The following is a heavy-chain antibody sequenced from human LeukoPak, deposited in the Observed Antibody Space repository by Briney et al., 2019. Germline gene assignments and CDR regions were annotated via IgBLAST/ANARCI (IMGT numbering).Heavy chain of an antibody. J-gene: IGHJ4*02. D-gene: IGHD1-26*01. CDR1: GYTFTSYY. V-gene: IGHV1-46*01. CDR3: ARETQVGATSFDY. CDR2: INPSGGST. Sequence: ASVTVSFKASGYTFTSYYMHWVRQAPGQGLEWMGIINPSGGSTSYAQKFQGRVTMTRDTSTSTVYMELSSLRSEDTAVYYCARETQVGATSFDYWGQGTLVTVSS.